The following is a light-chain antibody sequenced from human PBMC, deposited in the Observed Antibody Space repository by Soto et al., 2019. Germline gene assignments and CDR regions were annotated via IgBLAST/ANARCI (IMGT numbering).Light chain of an antibody. CDR1: QGIGSY. CDR2: AAS. V-gene: IGKV1-9*01. Sequence: IQLTQSPSSLSASVGDRVTITCRASQGIGSYFAWYQQKPGKAPKLLIYAASTLRSGVPSRFSGSGSGTDSTLTISSLQPEDFATYYCHQLNSYPYTFGQGTKLEIK. J-gene: IGKJ2*01. CDR3: HQLNSYPYT.